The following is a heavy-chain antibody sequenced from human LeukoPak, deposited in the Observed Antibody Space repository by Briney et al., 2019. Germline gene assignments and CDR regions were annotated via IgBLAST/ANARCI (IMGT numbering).Heavy chain of an antibody. V-gene: IGHV4-59*01. CDR1: GGSISSYY. CDR2: IYYSGGT. J-gene: IGHJ3*02. Sequence: SETLSLTCTVSGGSISSYYWSWIRQPPGKGLEWIGYIYYSGGTNYNPSLKSRVTISVDTSKNQFSLKLSSVTAADTAVYYCARDLVDSSGYYYAFDIWGQGTMVTVSS. D-gene: IGHD3-22*01. CDR3: ARDLVDSSGYYYAFDI.